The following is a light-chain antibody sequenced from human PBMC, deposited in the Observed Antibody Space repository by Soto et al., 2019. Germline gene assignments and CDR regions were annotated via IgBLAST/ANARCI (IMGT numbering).Light chain of an antibody. V-gene: IGLV3-21*02. Sequence: SYELTQPPSVSVAPGQTARITCGGNNIGSKSVHWYQQKPGQAPVVVVYDDSDRPSGIPERFSGSNSGNTATLTVSGLQAEDEADYYCSSYAGSREVFGGGTKLTVL. CDR2: DDS. J-gene: IGLJ2*01. CDR3: SSYAGSREV. CDR1: NIGSKS.